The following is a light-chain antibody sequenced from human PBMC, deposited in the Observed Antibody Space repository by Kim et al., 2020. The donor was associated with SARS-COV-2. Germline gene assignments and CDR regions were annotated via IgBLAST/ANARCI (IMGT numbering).Light chain of an antibody. CDR2: GAS. Sequence: LSPGYRAPLAGGASLTISSNSLAWYQQKPGQAPRLVSHGASNRATGIPDRFSGSGSRTHCTLPISGLEPQDFAIYYCLQYVLSPFTFGQGTKLAI. CDR3: LQYVLSPFT. J-gene: IGKJ2*01. V-gene: IGKV3-20*01. CDR1: LTISSNS.